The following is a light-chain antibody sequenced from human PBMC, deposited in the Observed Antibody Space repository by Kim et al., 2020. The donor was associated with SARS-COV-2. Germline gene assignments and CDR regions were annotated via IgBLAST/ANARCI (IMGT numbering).Light chain of an antibody. CDR2: DVS. CDR1: SSNY. V-gene: IGLV2-14*03. J-gene: IGLJ3*02. Sequence: QSALTQPASVSGSPGQSITISCTGTSSNYVSWYQQHPGKAPKLMIYDVSDRPSGVSNRFSGSKSGNTASLTISGLQAEDEADYYCTSYTTTNTWLFG. CDR3: TSYTTTNTWL.